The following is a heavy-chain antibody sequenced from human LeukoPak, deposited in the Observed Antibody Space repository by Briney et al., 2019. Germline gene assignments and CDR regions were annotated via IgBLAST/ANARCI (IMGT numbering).Heavy chain of an antibody. V-gene: IGHV3-23*01. D-gene: IGHD6-6*01. J-gene: IGHJ4*02. CDR2: ISGSGGST. Sequence: GGSLRLSCAASGFTFSSYAMSWVRQAPGKGLEWVSAISGSGGSTYYADSVKGRFTISRDNSKNTLYLQMNGLRAEDTAVYYCARSIAARPRNFDYWGQGTLVTVSS. CDR3: ARSIAARPRNFDY. CDR1: GFTFSSYA.